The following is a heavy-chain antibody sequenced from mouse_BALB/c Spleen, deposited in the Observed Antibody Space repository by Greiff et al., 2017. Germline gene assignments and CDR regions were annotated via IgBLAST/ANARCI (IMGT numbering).Heavy chain of an antibody. CDR1: GYTFSSYW. V-gene: IGHV1-9*01. CDR2: ILPGSGST. J-gene: IGHJ2*01. Sequence: QVQLQQSGAELMKPGASVKISCKATGYTFSSYWIEWVKQRPGHGLEWIGEILPGSGSTNYNEKFKGKATFTADTSSNTAYMQLSSLTSEESAVDYCARYYGSRDYWGQGTTLTVSS. D-gene: IGHD1-1*01. CDR3: ARYYGSRDY.